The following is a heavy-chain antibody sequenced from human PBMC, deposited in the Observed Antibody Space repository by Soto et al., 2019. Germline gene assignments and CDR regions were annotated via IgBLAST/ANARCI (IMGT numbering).Heavy chain of an antibody. J-gene: IGHJ4*02. CDR3: ARGKWDYYDSSGYSKYYFDY. Sequence: SETLSLTCTVSGGSISSGGYYWSWIRQHQGKCVEGIGYIYYSGSTYYNPSLKSRVTISVDTSKNQFSLKLSSVTAADTAVYYCARGKWDYYDSSGYSKYYFDYWGQGTLVTVYS. V-gene: IGHV4-31*03. CDR1: GGSISSGGYY. CDR2: IYYSGST. D-gene: IGHD3-22*01.